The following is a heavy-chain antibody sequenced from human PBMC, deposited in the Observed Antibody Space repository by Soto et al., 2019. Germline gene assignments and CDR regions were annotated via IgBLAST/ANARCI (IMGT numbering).Heavy chain of an antibody. CDR2: IGTSGDNT. CDR3: ARRAYYFDDTGSHAFDI. D-gene: IGHD3-22*01. Sequence: EVQLLESGGGLRQPGGSLRLSCVASGYNFNKYAVSWVRQAPGKGLEWVSAIGTSGDNTYYTDSVKGRFTISRDNSKNMLYLQMDSLTAVDTAVYYCARRAYYFDDTGSHAFDIWGQGTRVTVSS. CDR1: GYNFNKYA. V-gene: IGHV3-23*01. J-gene: IGHJ3*02.